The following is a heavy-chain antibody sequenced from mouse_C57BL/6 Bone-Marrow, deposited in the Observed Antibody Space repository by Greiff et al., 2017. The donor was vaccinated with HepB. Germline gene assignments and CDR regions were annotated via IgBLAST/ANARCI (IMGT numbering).Heavy chain of an antibody. D-gene: IGHD4-1*01. CDR3: APNWYAMDD. J-gene: IGHJ4*01. Sequence: EVQLQQSGAELVRPGASVTLSCTASGFNIKDDYMHWVKQRPEQGLEWIGWIDPENGDTEYASKFQGKATITADTSSNTAYLQLSSLTFEDTAVYYCAPNWYAMDDWGQGTSVTVSS. CDR2: IDPENGDT. CDR1: GFNIKDDY. V-gene: IGHV14-4*01.